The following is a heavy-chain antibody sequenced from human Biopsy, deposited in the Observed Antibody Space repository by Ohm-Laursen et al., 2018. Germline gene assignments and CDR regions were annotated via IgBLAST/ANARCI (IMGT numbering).Heavy chain of an antibody. J-gene: IGHJ5*02. V-gene: IGHV4-59*02. CDR3: ARGDYFDSNGYFWFDP. CDR1: GDSVTKYY. D-gene: IGHD3-22*01. Sequence: SDTLSLTCTVSGDSVTKYYWSWIRQPPGKGLEWIGHIYYSVMINYNPSLQSRVSISVDTSRNQVSLTLSSVTAADTAVYYCARGDYFDSNGYFWFDPWGQGTLVTVSS. CDR2: IYYSVMI.